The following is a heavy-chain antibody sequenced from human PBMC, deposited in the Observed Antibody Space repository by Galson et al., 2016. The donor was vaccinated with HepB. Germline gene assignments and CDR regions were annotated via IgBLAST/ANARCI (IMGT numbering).Heavy chain of an antibody. Sequence: SLRLSCAASGFTFDDYAMHWVRQAPGKGLEWVSGISWNSGNIDYADSVKGRFTISRDNAKNSLYLQMNSLRVEDTALYYCAKDPTDGDPPWYGMDVWGQGTTVTVSS. J-gene: IGHJ6*01. D-gene: IGHD4-17*01. CDR2: ISWNSGNI. V-gene: IGHV3-9*01. CDR3: AKDPTDGDPPWYGMDV. CDR1: GFTFDDYA.